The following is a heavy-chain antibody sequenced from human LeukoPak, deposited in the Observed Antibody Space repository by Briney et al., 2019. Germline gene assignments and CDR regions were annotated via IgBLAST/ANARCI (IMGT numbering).Heavy chain of an antibody. D-gene: IGHD6-19*01. J-gene: IGHJ4*02. V-gene: IGHV4-61*05. CDR1: GGSISSSSYY. Sequence: SQTLSLTCTVSGGSISSSSYYWGWIRQPPGKGLEWIGEIYHSGSTNYNPSLKSRVTISVDKSKNQFSLKLSSVTAADSAVYYCVAATVAVDYWGQGTLVTVSS. CDR2: IYHSGST. CDR3: VAATVAVDY.